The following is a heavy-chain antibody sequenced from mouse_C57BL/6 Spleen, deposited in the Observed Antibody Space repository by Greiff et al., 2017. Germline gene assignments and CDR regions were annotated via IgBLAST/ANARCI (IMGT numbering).Heavy chain of an antibody. V-gene: IGHV1-80*01. Sequence: VKLMESGAELVKPGASVKISCKASGYAFSSYWMNWVKQRPGKGLEWIGQIYPGDGDTNYNGKFKGKATLTADKSSSTAYMQLSSLTSEDSAVYFCARSEPSAYWGQGTLVTVSA. CDR3: ARSEPSAY. CDR1: GYAFSSYW. CDR2: IYPGDGDT. J-gene: IGHJ3*01.